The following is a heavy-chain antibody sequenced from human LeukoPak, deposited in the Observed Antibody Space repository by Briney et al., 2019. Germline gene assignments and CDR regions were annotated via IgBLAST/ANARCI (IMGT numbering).Heavy chain of an antibody. J-gene: IGHJ6*02. CDR3: AREIDCSGGSCYPGAYYYYGMDV. Sequence: SGTLSLTCAVSGGSISSSNWWSWVRQPPGKGLEWIGEIYHSGSTNYNPSLKSRVTISVDKSKNQFSLKLSSVTAADTAVYYCAREIDCSGGSCYPGAYYYYGMDVWGQGTTVTVSS. CDR1: GGSISSSNW. V-gene: IGHV4-4*02. CDR2: IYHSGST. D-gene: IGHD2-15*01.